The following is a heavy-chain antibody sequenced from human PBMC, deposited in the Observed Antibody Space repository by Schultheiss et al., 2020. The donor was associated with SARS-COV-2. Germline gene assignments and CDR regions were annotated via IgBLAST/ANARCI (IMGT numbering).Heavy chain of an antibody. CDR1: GGSISSGGYY. CDR3: ARVAMTTVTELDY. J-gene: IGHJ4*02. CDR2: IYYSGST. V-gene: IGHV4-31*03. Sequence: SETLSLTCTVSGGSISSGGYYWSWIRQPPGKGLEWIGYIYYSGSTNYNPSLKSRVTISVDTSKNQFSLKLSSVTAEDTAVYYCARVAMTTVTELDYWGQGTLVTVSS. D-gene: IGHD4-17*01.